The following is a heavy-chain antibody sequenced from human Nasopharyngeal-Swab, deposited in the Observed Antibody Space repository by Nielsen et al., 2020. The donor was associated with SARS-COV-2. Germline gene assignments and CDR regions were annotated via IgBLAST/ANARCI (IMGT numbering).Heavy chain of an antibody. CDR2: IYYSGST. J-gene: IGHJ4*02. CDR1: GGSISSGGYY. Sequence: SETLSLTCTVSGGSISSGGYYWSWIRQHPGKGLEWIGYIYYSGSTYYNPSLKSRVTISVDTSKNQFSLKLSSVTAADTAVYYCARQGYSSSWSVSNSWYFDYWGQGTLVTVSS. CDR3: ARQGYSSSWSVSNSWYFDY. V-gene: IGHV4-31*03. D-gene: IGHD6-13*01.